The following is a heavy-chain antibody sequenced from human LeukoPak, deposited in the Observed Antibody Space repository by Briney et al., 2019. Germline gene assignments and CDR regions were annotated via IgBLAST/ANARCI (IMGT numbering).Heavy chain of an antibody. Sequence: ASVKVSCKASGYTFTSYYMHWERQAPGQGLEWMGIINPSGGSTSYAQKFQGRVTMTRDTSTSTLNMELSSLRSEDTAVYYCARDARGNSYDSRGYYYPLGYWGQGTLVTVSS. J-gene: IGHJ4*02. CDR3: ARDARGNSYDSRGYYYPLGY. CDR1: GYTFTSYY. CDR2: INPSGGST. V-gene: IGHV1-46*01. D-gene: IGHD3-22*01.